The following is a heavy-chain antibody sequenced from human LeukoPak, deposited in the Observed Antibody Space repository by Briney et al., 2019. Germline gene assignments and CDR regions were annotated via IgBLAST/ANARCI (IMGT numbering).Heavy chain of an antibody. CDR1: GYTFTSYG. Sequence: GASVKVCCKASGYTFTSYGISWVRQAPGQVLEWMGWISAYNGNTNYAQKLQGRVTMTTDTSTSTAYMELRRLRSDDTAVYYCARDRAPGAAAGTNYWGQGTLVTVSS. CDR3: ARDRAPGAAAGTNY. D-gene: IGHD6-13*01. CDR2: ISAYNGNT. V-gene: IGHV1-18*01. J-gene: IGHJ4*02.